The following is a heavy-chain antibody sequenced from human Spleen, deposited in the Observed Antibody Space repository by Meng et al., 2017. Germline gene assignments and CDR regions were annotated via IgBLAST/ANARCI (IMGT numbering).Heavy chain of an antibody. D-gene: IGHD5-24*01. Sequence: QVQLRESGPGLVKPSETLSLTCTVSGDSISSSTYCWGWIRQPPGKGLEWIGCAYYSGSTYYDPSLKSRVAVSVDTSKNQFSLILSSVTAADTAVYYCSRWAGGREYLDYWGQGTLVTVSS. J-gene: IGHJ4*02. CDR2: AYYSGST. V-gene: IGHV4-39*01. CDR1: GDSISSSTYC. CDR3: SRWAGGREYLDY.